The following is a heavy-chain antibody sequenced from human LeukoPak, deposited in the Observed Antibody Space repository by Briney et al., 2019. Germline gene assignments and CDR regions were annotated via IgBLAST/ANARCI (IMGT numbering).Heavy chain of an antibody. CDR1: GGSISSSSSDY. D-gene: IGHD5-12*01. V-gene: IGHV4-39*02. CDR2: IHYSGST. J-gene: IGHJ4*02. CDR3: ARDPGGGVATRLDY. Sequence: PSETLSLTCIVSGGSISSSSSDYWGWIRQPPGKGLEWIGNIHYSGSTNYNPSLKSRVTIAVDTSQKQFSLKLSSVTPEDTAVYYCARDPGGGVATRLDYWGQGTLVTVSS.